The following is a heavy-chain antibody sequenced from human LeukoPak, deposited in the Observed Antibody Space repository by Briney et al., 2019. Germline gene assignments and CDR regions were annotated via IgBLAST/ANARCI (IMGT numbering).Heavy chain of an antibody. D-gene: IGHD5-24*01. CDR3: AKEGRSLQTY. CDR1: GFMSSSNW. J-gene: IGHJ4*02. V-gene: IGHV3-7*03. Sequence: PGGYLRLSCAASGFMSSSNWMSWVRLAPGKGLEWVANIKEDGTETYYVDSVKGRFTISRDNAKNSLYLQMNSLRVEDTAVYYCAKEGRSLQTYWGQGTLVAVSS. CDR2: IKEDGTET.